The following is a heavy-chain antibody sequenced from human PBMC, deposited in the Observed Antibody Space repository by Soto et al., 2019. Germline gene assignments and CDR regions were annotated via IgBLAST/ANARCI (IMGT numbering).Heavy chain of an antibody. CDR1: GFSLTTSGVG. J-gene: IGHJ4*02. Sequence: QITLKESGPTLVKPTQTLTLTCTFSGFSLTTSGVGVGWIRQPPGKALEWLALIYWNDDRRYSPSLKSRLTIXKXTCXNQVVLTMTNMDPVDTATYYCAHMPPPRWLVVLDYWGQGTLVTVSS. V-gene: IGHV2-5*01. CDR2: IYWNDDR. CDR3: AHMPPPRWLVVLDY. D-gene: IGHD6-19*01.